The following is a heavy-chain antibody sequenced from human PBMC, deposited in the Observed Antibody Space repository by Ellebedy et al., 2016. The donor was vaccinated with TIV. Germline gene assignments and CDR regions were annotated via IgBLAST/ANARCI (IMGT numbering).Heavy chain of an antibody. J-gene: IGHJ6*02. D-gene: IGHD2-2*01. Sequence: SETLSLXXTVSGGSMSNYYWSWIRQPPGKKLEYIGFIYHSGNTNYNPSLKSRVAISIDTSKNQFSLKLSSVTAADTAVYYCARYRSGIVVVPAHYGMDVWGQGTTVTVSS. CDR3: ARYRSGIVVVPAHYGMDV. CDR1: GGSMSNYY. V-gene: IGHV4-4*08. CDR2: IYHSGNT.